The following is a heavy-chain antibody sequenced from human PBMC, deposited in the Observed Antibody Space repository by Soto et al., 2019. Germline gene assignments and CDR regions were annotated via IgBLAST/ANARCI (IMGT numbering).Heavy chain of an antibody. V-gene: IGHV4-59*01. Sequence: SETLSLTCTVSGGSIGSYYWSWIRQSPGKGLEWIGYIYYSGRTDYNPSLKSRLTMSVDTSSNQFSLKLSSVTSADTAVYYCAGGWGYTSGSTHGGGVFDIWVQGTMVTVSS. CDR1: GGSIGSYY. CDR3: AGGWGYTSGSTHGGGVFDI. CDR2: IYYSGRT. J-gene: IGHJ3*02. D-gene: IGHD6-19*01.